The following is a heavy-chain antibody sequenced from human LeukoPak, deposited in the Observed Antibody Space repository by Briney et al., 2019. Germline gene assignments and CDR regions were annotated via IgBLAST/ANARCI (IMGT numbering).Heavy chain of an antibody. D-gene: IGHD4-17*01. CDR3: ASYGDSYGMDV. Sequence: PSDTLSLTCTVSGGSISRYYWMWIRQPPGKGLEWIGYIYYSGSTNYNPSLKSRVTISVDTSKNQFSLKLGSVTAADTAVYYCASYGDSYGMDVWGQGTTVTVSS. J-gene: IGHJ6*02. CDR1: GGSISRYY. CDR2: IYYSGST. V-gene: IGHV4-59*08.